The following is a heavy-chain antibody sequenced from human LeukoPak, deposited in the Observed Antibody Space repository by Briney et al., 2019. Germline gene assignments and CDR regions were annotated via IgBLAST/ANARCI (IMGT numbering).Heavy chain of an antibody. V-gene: IGHV1-8*01. CDR3: ARGSSSWESYFDY. Sequence: ASVKVSCKTSGDSFSSFDISWVRQAAGQGPEWMGWMNPNSGYTGYAQTFQGRVTMTRNTSISTAYMELSSLRSEDTAVYYCARGSSSWESYFDYWGQGTLVTVSS. D-gene: IGHD6-13*01. CDR1: GDSFSSFD. CDR2: MNPNSGYT. J-gene: IGHJ4*02.